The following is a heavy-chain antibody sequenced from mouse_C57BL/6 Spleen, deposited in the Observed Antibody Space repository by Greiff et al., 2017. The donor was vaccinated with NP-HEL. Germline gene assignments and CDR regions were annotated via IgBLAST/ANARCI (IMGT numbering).Heavy chain of an antibody. CDR1: GYAFSSSW. CDR2: IYPGDGDT. V-gene: IGHV1-82*01. CDR3: ARSGDSDGGYFDY. D-gene: IGHD3-1*01. J-gene: IGHJ2*01. Sequence: QVQLQQSGPELVKPGASVKISCKASGYAFSSSWMNWVKQRPGKGLEWIGRIYPGDGDTNYNGKFKGKATLTADKSSSTAYMQLSSLTSEDSAVYFCARSGDSDGGYFDYWGQGTTLTVSS.